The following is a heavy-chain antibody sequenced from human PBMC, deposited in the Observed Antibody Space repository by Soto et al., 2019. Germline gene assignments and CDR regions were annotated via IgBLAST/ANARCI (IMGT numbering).Heavy chain of an antibody. CDR3: ARGSVVAATLFDY. D-gene: IGHD2-15*01. V-gene: IGHV4-31*03. J-gene: IGHJ4*02. Sequence: QVQLQESGPGLVKPSQTLSLTCTVSGGSISSGGYYWSWIRQHPGKGLEWIGYIYYSGSTYYNPSLKSRVTISVDTSKNQFSLKLSSVTASDTAVYYCARGSVVAATLFDYWGQGTLVTVSS. CDR1: GGSISSGGYY. CDR2: IYYSGST.